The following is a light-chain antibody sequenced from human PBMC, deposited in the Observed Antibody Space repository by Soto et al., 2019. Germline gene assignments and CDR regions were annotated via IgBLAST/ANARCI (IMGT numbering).Light chain of an antibody. CDR2: AAS. V-gene: IGKV1-39*01. CDR3: QQSYNSPPIT. Sequence: EIHSTHSPSSLSASLVYIFNITCRAGQNIFSSLNWYQQKPGKAPKLLIYAASSLQSGVPSRFSGSGSGTDFTLTITSLRPEDFATYYCQQSYNSPPITFGQGTRLEIK. CDR1: QNIFSS. J-gene: IGKJ5*01.